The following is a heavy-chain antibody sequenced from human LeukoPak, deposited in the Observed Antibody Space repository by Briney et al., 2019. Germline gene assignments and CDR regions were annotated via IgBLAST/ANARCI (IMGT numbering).Heavy chain of an antibody. Sequence: PGGSLRLSCAASGFTFSSYWMSWVRQAPGKGLEWVANIKQDGSEEYYVDSVKGRFTISRDNAKNSLYLQMNSLRAEDTAVYYCARGEGHDYGDSGLEDYWGQGTLVTVSS. D-gene: IGHD4-17*01. J-gene: IGHJ4*02. CDR2: IKQDGSEE. CDR3: ARGEGHDYGDSGLEDY. CDR1: GFTFSSYW. V-gene: IGHV3-7*01.